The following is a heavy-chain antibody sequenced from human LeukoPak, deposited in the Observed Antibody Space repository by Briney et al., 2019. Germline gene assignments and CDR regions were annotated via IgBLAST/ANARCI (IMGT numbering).Heavy chain of an antibody. Sequence: ASVKVSCKASGYTFTSYAMHWVRQAPGQRLEWMGWINAGNGNTKYSQKFQGRVTITRDTSASTAYMELSSLRSEDTAVYYCARGREWEPKVFDYWGQGTLVTVSS. D-gene: IGHD1-26*01. CDR1: GYTFTSYA. J-gene: IGHJ4*02. CDR2: INAGNGNT. CDR3: ARGREWEPKVFDY. V-gene: IGHV1-3*01.